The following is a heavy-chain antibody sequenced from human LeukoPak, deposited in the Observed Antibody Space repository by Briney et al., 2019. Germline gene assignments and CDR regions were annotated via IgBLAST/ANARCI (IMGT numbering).Heavy chain of an antibody. D-gene: IGHD6-19*01. CDR2: ISYDGSNK. CDR3: ARDRRHSSGWYAY. J-gene: IGHJ4*02. CDR1: GFTFSSYG. Sequence: PGGSLRLSCAASGFTFSSYGMHWVRQAPGKGLEWVAVISYDGSNKYYADSVKGRFTISRDNSKNTLYLQMNSLRAEDTAVYYCARDRRHSSGWYAYWGQGTLVTVSS. V-gene: IGHV3-30*19.